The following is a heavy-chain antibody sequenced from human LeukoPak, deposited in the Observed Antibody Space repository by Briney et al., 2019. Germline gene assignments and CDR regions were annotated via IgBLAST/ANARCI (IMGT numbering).Heavy chain of an antibody. Sequence: GGSLIFCSAASGFSFIRYDKNWVRQAPGKGLEWVSYISTISSTKYYADSVKGRFTISRDNAKNSLYLQMNSLRDEDTAVYYCPRGKIRYYYGDCDLHWGQGTMVTVSS. D-gene: IGHD4-17*01. V-gene: IGHV3-48*02. CDR2: ISTISSTK. CDR3: PRGKIRYYYGDCDLH. J-gene: IGHJ4*03. CDR1: GFSFIRYD.